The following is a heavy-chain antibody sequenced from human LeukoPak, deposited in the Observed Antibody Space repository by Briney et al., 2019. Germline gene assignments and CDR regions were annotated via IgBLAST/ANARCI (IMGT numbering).Heavy chain of an antibody. CDR1: GFTFSTYA. J-gene: IGHJ4*02. CDR2: ISGSGGST. D-gene: IGHD5-24*01. Sequence: PGGSLRLSCAASGFTFSTYAMSWVRQAPGKGLEWVSAISGSGGSTNYAGSVKGRFTISRDNSKNTLYLQMNSLRAEDTAVYYCAKENGYNYYFDYWGQGTLVTVSS. V-gene: IGHV3-23*01. CDR3: AKENGYNYYFDY.